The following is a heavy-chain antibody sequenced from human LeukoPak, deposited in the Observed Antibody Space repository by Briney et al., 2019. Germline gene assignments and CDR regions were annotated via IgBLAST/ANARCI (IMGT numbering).Heavy chain of an antibody. D-gene: IGHD3-3*01. V-gene: IGHV4-30-4*08. CDR1: GGSISSGDYY. Sequence: SQTLSLTCTVSGGSISSGDYYWSWIRQPPGKGLEWIGYIYYSGSTYYNPSLRSRVTISVDTSKNQFSLKLSSVTAADTAVYYCARGRYDFWSGYPQKRALDYWGQGTLVTVSS. CDR2: IYYSGST. CDR3: ARGRYDFWSGYPQKRALDY. J-gene: IGHJ4*02.